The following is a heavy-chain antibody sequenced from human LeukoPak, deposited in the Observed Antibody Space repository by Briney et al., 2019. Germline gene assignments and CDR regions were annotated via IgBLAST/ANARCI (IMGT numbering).Heavy chain of an antibody. V-gene: IGHV3-23*01. CDR3: AKGIRSGWYYFDY. D-gene: IGHD6-19*01. Sequence: GGSLRLSCAASGFXFSSYAISWVRQAPGKGLEWVSAISGSGGSTHYADSVKGRFTISRDNSKNTLYLQMNSLRAEDTAVYYCAKGIRSGWYYFDYWGQGTLVTVSS. CDR2: ISGSGGST. J-gene: IGHJ4*02. CDR1: GFXFSSYA.